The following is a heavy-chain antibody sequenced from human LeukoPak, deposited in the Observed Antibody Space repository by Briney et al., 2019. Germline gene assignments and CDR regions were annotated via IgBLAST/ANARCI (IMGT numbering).Heavy chain of an antibody. CDR2: ISYDGSNK. J-gene: IGHJ3*02. CDR3: ARAYCGGDCYSKPHDAFDI. D-gene: IGHD2-21*02. CDR1: GFTFNSYG. Sequence: GGSLRLSCAASGFTFNSYGMHWVRQAPGKGLEWVAVISYDGSNKHYADSVKGRFSISRDNSKNTLYLQMNSLRAEDTAVYYCARAYCGGDCYSKPHDAFDIWGQGTMVTVSS. V-gene: IGHV3-30*03.